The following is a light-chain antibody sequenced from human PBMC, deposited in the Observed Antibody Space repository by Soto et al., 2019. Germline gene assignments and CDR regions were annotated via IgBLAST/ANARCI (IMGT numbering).Light chain of an antibody. CDR3: QQHGTSPPSWT. CDR1: QSITSNH. J-gene: IGKJ1*01. CDR2: GAS. V-gene: IGKV3-20*01. Sequence: ETVLTQSPGTLSLSPGERATLFCRASQSITSNHLAWYQQKPGQAPRLLIYGASSRATGIPDRFSGSGSGTDFTLTISRLEPEDFAVYYCQQHGTSPPSWTFGQGTKLEIK.